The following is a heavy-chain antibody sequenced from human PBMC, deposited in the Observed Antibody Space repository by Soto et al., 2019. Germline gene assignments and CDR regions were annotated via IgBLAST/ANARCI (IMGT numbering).Heavy chain of an antibody. D-gene: IGHD3-3*01. CDR2: IYYSGST. V-gene: IGHV4-59*01. CDR1: GGSISSYY. Sequence: QVQLQESGPGLVKPSETLSLTCTVSGGSISSYYWSWIRQPPGKGLEWIGYIYYSGSTNYNPSLKSRVTISVDTSKNQFSLKLSSVTAADTAVYYCARESFNYDFWSGYSYYYGMDVWGQGTTVTVSS. CDR3: ARESFNYDFWSGYSYYYGMDV. J-gene: IGHJ6*02.